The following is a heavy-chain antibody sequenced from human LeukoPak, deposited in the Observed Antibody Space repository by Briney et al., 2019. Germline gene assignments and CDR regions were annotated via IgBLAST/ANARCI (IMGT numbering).Heavy chain of an antibody. Sequence: ASVKVSCKASGYTFTDYYMHWVRQAPGQVLEWMGWINPNSGGTKYAQKFQGRVTMTRDTSIRTAYMELTSLRSDDTAVYYCARGTWFGELLSNDCWGQGTLVAVSS. CDR1: GYTFTDYY. V-gene: IGHV1-2*02. CDR2: INPNSGGT. D-gene: IGHD3-10*01. J-gene: IGHJ4*02. CDR3: ARGTWFGELLSNDC.